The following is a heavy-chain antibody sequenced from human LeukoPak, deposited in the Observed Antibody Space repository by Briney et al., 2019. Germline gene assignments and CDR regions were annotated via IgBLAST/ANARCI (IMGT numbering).Heavy chain of an antibody. D-gene: IGHD3-3*01. CDR2: IYYSGST. Sequence: SETLSLTCTVSGGSISSSSYYWGWIRQPPGKGLEWIGSIYYSGSTYYNPSLKSRVTISVDTSKNQFSLKLSSVTAADTAVYYCARHGWNYDFWRWGQGTLVTVSS. V-gene: IGHV4-39*01. J-gene: IGHJ4*02. CDR3: ARHGWNYDFWR. CDR1: GGSISSSSYY.